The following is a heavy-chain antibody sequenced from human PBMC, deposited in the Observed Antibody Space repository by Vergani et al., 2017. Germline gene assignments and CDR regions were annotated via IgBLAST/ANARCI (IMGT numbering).Heavy chain of an antibody. CDR3: ARLGYSDTSGCYSAFQI. J-gene: IGHJ3*02. CDR2: ISYSGTT. V-gene: IGHV4-30-4*01. D-gene: IGHD3-22*01. CDR1: GDSINSNDYY. Sequence: QVRLQESGPGLVKPAQTLSLTCIVSGDSINSNDYYWSWIRQPPGKGLESLGYISYSGTTYYSPSLKSRVTISLDTSKKQFFLKLNSVTAADTAVYFCARLGYSDTSGCYSAFQIWGQGTMVTVSS.